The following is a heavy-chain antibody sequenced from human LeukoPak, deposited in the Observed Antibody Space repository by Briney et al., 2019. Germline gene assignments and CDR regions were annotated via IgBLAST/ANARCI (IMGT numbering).Heavy chain of an antibody. J-gene: IGHJ4*02. CDR1: GFTFSCYW. Sequence: GSLRLSWAASGFTFSCYWMSWGRQGPGEGLEWVANIKQDGSEKYYVDSVKGRFTISRDNAKNSLYLQMNSLRAEDTAVYYCARPRVVTHYFDYWGQGTLVTVSP. CDR3: ARPRVVTHYFDY. D-gene: IGHD3-3*01. CDR2: IKQDGSEK. V-gene: IGHV3-7*01.